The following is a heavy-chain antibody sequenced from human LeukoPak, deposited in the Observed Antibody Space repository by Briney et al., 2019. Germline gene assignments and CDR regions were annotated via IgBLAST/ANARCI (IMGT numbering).Heavy chain of an antibody. D-gene: IGHD4-17*01. J-gene: IGHJ4*02. CDR1: GGSISSNY. Sequence: SETLSLTCTVSGGSISSNYWSWIRQPPGKGLEGIGYIYTSGCANYNPSLKSRVTISVDTSKNQFPLKLASVPAADPAVYYCARQGYYGDPFDYGGQGTLAPV. CDR2: IYTSGCA. CDR3: ARQGYYGDPFDY. V-gene: IGHV4-4*08.